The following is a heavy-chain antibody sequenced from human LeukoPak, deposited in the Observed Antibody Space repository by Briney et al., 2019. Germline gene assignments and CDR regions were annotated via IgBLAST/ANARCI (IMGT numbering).Heavy chain of an antibody. V-gene: IGHV3-21*01. J-gene: IGHJ4*02. CDR1: GFTFSPFA. D-gene: IGHD3-9*01. Sequence: GGSLRLSCAASGFTFSPFAMNWVRQAPGKGLEWVSSISSSSTYIYYADSVKGRFTISRDNAKYSLYLQMNSLRAEDTAVYYCARTRYYDILTGNILGSPPDYWGQGTLVTVSS. CDR3: ARTRYYDILTGNILGSPPDY. CDR2: ISSSSTYI.